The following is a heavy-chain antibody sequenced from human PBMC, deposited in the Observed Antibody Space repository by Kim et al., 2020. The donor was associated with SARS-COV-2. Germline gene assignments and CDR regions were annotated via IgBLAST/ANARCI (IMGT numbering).Heavy chain of an antibody. CDR2: IYHSGST. CDR1: GYSISSGYY. J-gene: IGHJ4*02. CDR3: ARGYVELRQAFDY. V-gene: IGHV4-38-2*02. D-gene: IGHD1-7*01. Sequence: ETLSLTCTVSGYSISSGYYWGWIRQPPGKGLEWIGSIYHSGSTYYNPSLKSRVTISVDTSKNQFSLKLISVTAADTAVYYCARGYVELRQAFDYWGQGTLVTVSS.